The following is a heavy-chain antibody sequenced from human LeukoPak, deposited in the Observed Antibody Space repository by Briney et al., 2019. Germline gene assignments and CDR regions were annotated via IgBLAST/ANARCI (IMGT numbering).Heavy chain of an antibody. Sequence: GGCLRLSCAASGFGFSVYWMHWVRQALGKGLGWVAQINEDGTSASHADSVKGRFTISRDNAKNTLYLQMNSLTVEDTAVYYCARVPTNSYGFGQWGQGSLVTVSS. D-gene: IGHD5-18*01. V-gene: IGHV3-74*01. CDR2: INEDGTSA. CDR3: ARVPTNSYGFGQ. CDR1: GFGFSVYW. J-gene: IGHJ4*02.